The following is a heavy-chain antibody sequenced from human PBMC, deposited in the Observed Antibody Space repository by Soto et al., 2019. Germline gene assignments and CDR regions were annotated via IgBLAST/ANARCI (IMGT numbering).Heavy chain of an antibody. CDR2: VSDSGTST. J-gene: IGHJ3*02. CDR1: GFTFSTYA. CDR3: AKAFGVSPFDAFDM. Sequence: GGSLSLSCAASGFTFSTYAMSWVRQAPGKGLEWVSTVSDSGTSTYYADSVRGRFTISRDNSKNTLYLQMNSLRAEDTAVYYCAKAFGVSPFDAFDMWAQGTMSTLSS. V-gene: IGHV3-23*01. D-gene: IGHD2-8*01.